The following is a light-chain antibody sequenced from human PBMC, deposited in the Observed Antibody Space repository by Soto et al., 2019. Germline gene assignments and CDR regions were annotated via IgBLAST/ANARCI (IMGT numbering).Light chain of an antibody. CDR3: QQYNSYCT. CDR2: KAS. Sequence: DIKMTQSPSTMSASVGDRVTITCRASQSISSWLAWYQQKPGKAPKLLIYKASSLESGVPSRFSGSGSGTEFTLTISSRQPDDFATYYCQQYNSYCTFGQGTKVEIK. J-gene: IGKJ1*01. V-gene: IGKV1-5*03. CDR1: QSISSW.